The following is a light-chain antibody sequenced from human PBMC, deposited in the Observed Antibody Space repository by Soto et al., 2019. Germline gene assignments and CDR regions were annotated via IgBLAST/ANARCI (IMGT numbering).Light chain of an antibody. CDR1: SSDVGGYDY. CDR2: EVS. J-gene: IGLJ1*01. Sequence: QSVLTQPASVSGSPGQSITISCTGTSSDVGGYDYVSWYQPHPGKAPKLMVFEVSNRPSGVSYRFSGSKSGNTASLTISGLQAEDEADYFCSSYSISTAYLFGTGTKLTVL. CDR3: SSYSISTAYL. V-gene: IGLV2-14*01.